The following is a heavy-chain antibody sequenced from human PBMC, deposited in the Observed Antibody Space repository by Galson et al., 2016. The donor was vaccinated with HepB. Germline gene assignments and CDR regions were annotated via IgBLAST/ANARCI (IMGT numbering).Heavy chain of an antibody. J-gene: IGHJ4*02. D-gene: IGHD6-19*01. CDR1: GFTFSNYW. V-gene: IGHV3-33*08. Sequence: SLRLSCAASGFTFSNYWMTWVRQAPGKGLEWVAVIWHDGSHEYYAESVKGRFTISRDNSKNTLFLQMNSLRAEDTAVYYCARPQGLYSSGWYAKYFEYWGQGTLVTVSP. CDR3: ARPQGLYSSGWYAKYFEY. CDR2: IWHDGSHE.